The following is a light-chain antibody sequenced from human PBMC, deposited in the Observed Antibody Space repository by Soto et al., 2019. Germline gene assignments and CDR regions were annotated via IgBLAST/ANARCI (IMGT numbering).Light chain of an antibody. V-gene: IGKV1-39*01. J-gene: IGKJ4*02. Sequence: DIQITQSPSSLSASVGDRVTITCRAPDSISSYLNWYQQKAGRAPKLLIYAASTLESGVPARFSGSGSGTDFTLTISNLQPDDFATYYCQQSSSSPLTFGGGTKVDIK. CDR3: QQSSSSPLT. CDR2: AAS. CDR1: DSISSY.